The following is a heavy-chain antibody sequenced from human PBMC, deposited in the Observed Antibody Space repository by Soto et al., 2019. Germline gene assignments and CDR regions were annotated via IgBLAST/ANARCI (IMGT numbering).Heavy chain of an antibody. V-gene: IGHV3-15*07. CDR2: IKHKADGETT. CDR1: GFNFNNAW. CDR3: TTSVFLTGLDY. Sequence: EVQLVESGGDLVKPGGSLRLSCVSSGFNFNNAWMNWVRQAPGRGLEWVGRIKHKADGETTDYAAPVTGRFSISRDDSKNTIYLQMNSLQTEDTAIYYSTTSVFLTGLDYWGQGTLVTVSS. J-gene: IGHJ4*02. D-gene: IGHD3-9*01.